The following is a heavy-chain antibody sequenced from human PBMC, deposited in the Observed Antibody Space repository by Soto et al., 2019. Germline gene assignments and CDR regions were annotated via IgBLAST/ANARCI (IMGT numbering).Heavy chain of an antibody. J-gene: IGHJ6*02. CDR1: GGTLSSYA. V-gene: IGHV1-69*06. CDR2: IIPIFGTA. CDR3: ARECSGGSCYSNYYYGMDV. Sequence: SVKVSCKASGGTLSSYAISWVRQAPGQGLEWMGGIIPIFGTANYAQKFQGRVTITADKSTSTAYMELSSLRSEDTAVYYCARECSGGSCYSNYYYGMDVWGQGTTVTVSS. D-gene: IGHD2-15*01.